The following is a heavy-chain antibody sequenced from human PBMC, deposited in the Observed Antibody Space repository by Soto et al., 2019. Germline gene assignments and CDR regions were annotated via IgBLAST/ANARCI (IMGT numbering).Heavy chain of an antibody. CDR3: AVYCSSTSCYTYAFDI. Sequence: EVQLLESGGGLVQPGGSLRLSCAASGFTFSSYAMSWVRQAPGKGLEWVSAISGSGGSTYYSDSVKGRFTISRDNSKNPVYLQMNNLRAEDKAVYYCAVYCSSTSCYTYAFDIWGQGTMVTVSS. D-gene: IGHD2-2*02. V-gene: IGHV3-23*01. CDR1: GFTFSSYA. CDR2: ISGSGGST. J-gene: IGHJ3*02.